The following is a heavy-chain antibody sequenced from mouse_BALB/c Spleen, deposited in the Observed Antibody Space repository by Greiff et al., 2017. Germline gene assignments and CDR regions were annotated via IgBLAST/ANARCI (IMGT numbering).Heavy chain of an antibody. D-gene: IGHD1-1*01. V-gene: IGHV5-9*03. Sequence: EVHLVESGGGLVKLGGSLKLSCAASGFTFSSYTMSWVRQTPEKRLEWVATISSGGGNTYYPDSVKGRFTISRDNAKNNLYLQMSSLRSEDTALYYCARSDYYGSSLRGWFAYWGQGTLVTVSA. CDR1: GFTFSSYT. J-gene: IGHJ3*01. CDR2: ISSGGGNT. CDR3: ARSDYYGSSLRGWFAY.